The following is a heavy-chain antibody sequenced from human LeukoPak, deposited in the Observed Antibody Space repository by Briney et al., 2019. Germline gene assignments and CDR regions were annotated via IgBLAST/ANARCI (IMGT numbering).Heavy chain of an antibody. V-gene: IGHV4-61*01. CDR3: ARHVVDYDILTGYSRIAYYFDY. CDR1: GGSVSSNTYY. Sequence: SETLSLTCTVSGGSVSSNTYYWSWLRQPPGKGLEWIGYVYYSGSTNYNPSLKSRVTISVDTSKNQFSLKLSSVTAADTAVYYCARHVVDYDILTGYSRIAYYFDYWGQGTLVTVSS. J-gene: IGHJ4*02. D-gene: IGHD3-9*01. CDR2: VYYSGST.